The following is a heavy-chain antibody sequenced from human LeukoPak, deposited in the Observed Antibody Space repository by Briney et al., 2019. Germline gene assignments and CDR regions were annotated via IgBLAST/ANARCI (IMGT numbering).Heavy chain of an antibody. V-gene: IGHV5-51*01. D-gene: IGHD5-24*01. CDR3: ARSIRANVFDAFDI. CDR2: IYPGDSDT. J-gene: IGHJ3*02. Sequence: TGESLKISCKGSGYSFTSYWIGWVRQMSGKGLEWMGIIYPGDSDTRYSPSFQGQVTISADKSIRTAYLQWSSLKASDTAMYYCARSIRANVFDAFDIWGQGTMVTVSS. CDR1: GYSFTSYW.